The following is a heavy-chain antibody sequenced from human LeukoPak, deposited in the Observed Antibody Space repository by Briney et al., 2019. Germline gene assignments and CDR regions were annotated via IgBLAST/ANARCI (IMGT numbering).Heavy chain of an antibody. CDR3: ANHQLLVRYFDY. CDR2: ISGSGGST. Sequence: GGSLRLSCAASGFTFSSYAMSWVRQAPGKGLEWVSAISGSGGSTYYADSVKGRFTISRDNSKNSLYVQMNGMRADDTAVYYCANHQLLVRYFDYRGQGTLVTVSS. D-gene: IGHD6-19*01. CDR1: GFTFSSYA. J-gene: IGHJ4*02. V-gene: IGHV3-23*01.